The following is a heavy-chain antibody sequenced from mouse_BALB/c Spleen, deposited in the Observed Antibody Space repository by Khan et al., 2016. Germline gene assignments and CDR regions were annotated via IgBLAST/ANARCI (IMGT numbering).Heavy chain of an antibody. CDR3: ARRGGCRGGAFDY. V-gene: IGHV9-3-1*01. CDR2: INTYTGEP. Sequence: QIQLVQSGPELKKPGETAKISCKASGYTFTNHGMNWVKEAPGKGLKWMGWINTYTGEPTYADDFKGRFASSLETSASTAYLQINNLKNEHTATSYSARRGGCRGGAFDYWGQGTTLTVSS. CDR1: GYTFTNHG. D-gene: IGHD6-1*01. J-gene: IGHJ2*01.